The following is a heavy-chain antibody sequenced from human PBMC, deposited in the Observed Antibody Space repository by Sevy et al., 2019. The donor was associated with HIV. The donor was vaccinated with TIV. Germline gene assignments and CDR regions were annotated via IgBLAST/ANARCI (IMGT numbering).Heavy chain of an antibody. CDR1: GFTFSNYA. CDR3: AGGRCGYILTSYYYDY. Sequence: GGSLRLSCAASGFTFSNYAMTWVRQAPGKGLEWVSVITDGGDFAYAADSVEGRFTISRDTSKNTVYLQMNNVRAEDTAVDYCAGGRCGYILTSYYYDYWGQGTLVTVSS. J-gene: IGHJ4*02. V-gene: IGHV3-23*01. CDR2: ITDGGDFA. D-gene: IGHD3-9*01.